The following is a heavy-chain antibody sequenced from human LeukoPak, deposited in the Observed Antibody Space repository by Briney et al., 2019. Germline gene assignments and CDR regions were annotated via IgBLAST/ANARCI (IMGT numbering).Heavy chain of an antibody. J-gene: IGHJ6*02. CDR1: GFTFSSYG. CDR3: ARDETLEHRARLPPAGYGMDV. Sequence: GGSLRLSCAASGFTFSSYGMHWVRQAPAKGLEEGAVISYDGSNKYYADSVKGRFTIYRDNSKNTLYLQINSLRAEDTAVYYCARDETLEHRARLPPAGYGMDVWGQGTTVTVSS. CDR2: ISYDGSNK. D-gene: IGHD1-14*01. V-gene: IGHV3-30*03.